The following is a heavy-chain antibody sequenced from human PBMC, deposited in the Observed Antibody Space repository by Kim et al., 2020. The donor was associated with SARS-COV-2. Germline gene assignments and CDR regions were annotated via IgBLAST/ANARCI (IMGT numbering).Heavy chain of an antibody. D-gene: IGHD1-7*01. J-gene: IGHJ4*02. CDR3: ALTGNTAY. CDR2: DASSA. Sequence: DASSASSAGSGKGQFTIPRDNAKNTLYLQMNSRRAEDTAMYYCALTGNTAYWGQGTLVTVSS. V-gene: IGHV3-74*01.